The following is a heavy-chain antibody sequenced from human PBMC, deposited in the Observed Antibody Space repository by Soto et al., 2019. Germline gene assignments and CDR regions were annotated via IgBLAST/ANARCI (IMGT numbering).Heavy chain of an antibody. D-gene: IGHD2-2*01. Sequence: ASVKVSCKASGGTFSSYTISWVRQAPGQGLEWMGRIIPILGIANYAQKFQGRVTITADKSTSTAYMELGSLRSEDTAVYYCARGIVVVPAAFDYWGQGTLVTVSS. CDR1: GGTFSSYT. J-gene: IGHJ4*02. CDR3: ARGIVVVPAAFDY. CDR2: IIPILGIA. V-gene: IGHV1-69*02.